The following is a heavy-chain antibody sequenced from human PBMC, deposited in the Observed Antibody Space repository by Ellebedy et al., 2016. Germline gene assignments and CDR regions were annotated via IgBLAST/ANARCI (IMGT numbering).Heavy chain of an antibody. CDR2: MNPNNGNT. D-gene: IGHD3-22*01. V-gene: IGHV1-8*01. J-gene: IGHJ4*02. Sequence: ASVKVSXXASGYTFTSYDINWVRQATGQGLEWMGWMNPNNGNTGYAQKFQGRVTMTRNTSISTAYMELSSLRSEDTAVYYCARGLPTYYYDSSGAPKPDYWGQGTLVTVSS. CDR3: ARGLPTYYYDSSGAPKPDY. CDR1: GYTFTSYD.